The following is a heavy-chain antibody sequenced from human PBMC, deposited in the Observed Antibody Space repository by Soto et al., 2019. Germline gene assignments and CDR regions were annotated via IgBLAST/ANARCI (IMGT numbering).Heavy chain of an antibody. D-gene: IGHD6-13*01. CDR1: RFTFSSYG. J-gene: IGHJ4*02. CDR2: ISYDGSNK. CDR3: AKSKSSSWRPVDY. Sequence: GGSLRLSCAASRFTFSSYGMHWVRQAPGKGLEWVAVISYDGSNKYYADSVKGRFTISRDNSKNTLYLQMNSLRAEDTAVYYCAKSKSSSWRPVDYWGQGTLVTVSS. V-gene: IGHV3-30*18.